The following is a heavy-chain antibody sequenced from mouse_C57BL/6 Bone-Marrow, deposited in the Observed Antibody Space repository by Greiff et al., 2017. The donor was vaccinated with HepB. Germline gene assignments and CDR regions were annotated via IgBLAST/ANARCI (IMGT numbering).Heavy chain of an antibody. J-gene: IGHJ1*03. CDR1: GYTFTSYW. Sequence: VQLQQSGPVLARPGASVKMSCKTSGYTFTSYWMHWVKQRPGQGLEWIGAIYPGNSDTSYNQKFKGKAKLTAVTSASTAYMELSSLTNEDSAVYYCTILYYDYDGPDWYFDVWGTGTTVTVSS. CDR3: TILYYDYDGPDWYFDV. D-gene: IGHD2-4*01. V-gene: IGHV1-5*01. CDR2: IYPGNSDT.